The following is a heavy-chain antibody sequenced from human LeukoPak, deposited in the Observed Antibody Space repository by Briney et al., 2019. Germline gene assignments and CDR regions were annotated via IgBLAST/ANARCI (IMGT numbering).Heavy chain of an antibody. Sequence: GGSLRLSCAASGFTVSSNYMSWVRQAPGKGLEWVSVIYSGGNTYYADSVKGRFTISRDNSKNTLYLQMNSLRGEDTAVYYCAINRNYYDSSGYREVDYWGQGTLVTVSS. CDR1: GFTVSSNY. J-gene: IGHJ4*02. CDR3: AINRNYYDSSGYREVDY. V-gene: IGHV3-53*01. CDR2: IYSGGNT. D-gene: IGHD3-22*01.